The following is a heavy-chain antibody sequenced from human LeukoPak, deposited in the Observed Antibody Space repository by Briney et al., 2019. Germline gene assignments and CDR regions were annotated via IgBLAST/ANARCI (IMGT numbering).Heavy chain of an antibody. CDR1: GYTLTELS. CDR3: ATGHFGGDYFDY. D-gene: IGHD4/OR15-4a*01. V-gene: IGHV1-24*01. J-gene: IGHJ4*02. Sequence: ASVKVSCKVSGYTLTELSMHWVRQAPGKGLEWMEGFDPEDGETIYAQKFQGRVTMTEDTSTDTAYMELSSLRSEDTAVYYCATGHFGGDYFDYWGQGTLVTVSS. CDR2: FDPEDGET.